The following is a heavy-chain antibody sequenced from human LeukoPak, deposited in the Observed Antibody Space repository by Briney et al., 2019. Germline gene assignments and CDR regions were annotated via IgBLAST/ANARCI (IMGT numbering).Heavy chain of an antibody. D-gene: IGHD6-19*01. Sequence: GGSLRLSCAASGFTFSSYSMNWVRQAPGKGLEWVSSISSSSSYIYYADPVKGRFTISRDNAKNSLYLQMNSLRAEDTAVYYCARAGGDSSGWYGYWGQGTLVTVSS. CDR1: GFTFSSYS. CDR3: ARAGGDSSGWYGY. J-gene: IGHJ4*02. V-gene: IGHV3-21*01. CDR2: ISSSSSYI.